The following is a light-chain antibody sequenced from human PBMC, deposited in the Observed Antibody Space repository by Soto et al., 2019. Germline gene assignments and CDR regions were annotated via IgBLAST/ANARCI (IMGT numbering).Light chain of an antibody. V-gene: IGKV1-5*01. CDR2: DAS. CDR3: QQYNSYPVT. J-gene: IGKJ4*01. Sequence: DIQMTQSPSTLSASVGDRVTITCRASQSISSWLAWYQQRPGRAPEVLIYDASSLESGVPSRFSGSGSGTEFTLTISSLQPNEFETYYCQQYNSYPVTFGGGTNVEIK. CDR1: QSISSW.